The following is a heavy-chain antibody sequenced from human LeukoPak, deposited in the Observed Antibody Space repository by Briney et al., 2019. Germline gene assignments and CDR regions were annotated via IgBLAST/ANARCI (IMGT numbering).Heavy chain of an antibody. CDR1: GYTFTSYG. Sequence: ASVKVSCKASGYTFTSYGISWVRQAPGQGLEWMGWISAYNGNTKYAQKFQGRVTMTTDTSTGTAYMELRSLRSDDTAVYYCARDAPITIFGVVITPFDYWGQGTLVTVSS. V-gene: IGHV1-18*01. CDR3: ARDAPITIFGVVITPFDY. CDR2: ISAYNGNT. J-gene: IGHJ4*02. D-gene: IGHD3-3*01.